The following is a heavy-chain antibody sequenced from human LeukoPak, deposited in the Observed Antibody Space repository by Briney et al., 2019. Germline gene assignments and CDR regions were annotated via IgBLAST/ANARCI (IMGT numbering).Heavy chain of an antibody. V-gene: IGHV3-74*01. CDR3: AKDPRGYSSSWSYAGFDY. J-gene: IGHJ4*02. D-gene: IGHD6-13*01. CDR2: INSDGSST. CDR1: GFTFSSYW. Sequence: SGGSLRLSCAASGFTFSSYWMHWVRQAPGKGLVWVSCINSDGSSTSYADSVKGRFTISRDNAKNTLYLQMNSLRAEDTAVYYCAKDPRGYSSSWSYAGFDYWGQGTLVTVSS.